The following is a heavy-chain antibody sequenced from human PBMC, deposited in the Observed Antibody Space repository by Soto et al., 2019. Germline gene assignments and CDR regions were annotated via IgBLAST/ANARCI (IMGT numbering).Heavy chain of an antibody. D-gene: IGHD3-22*01. J-gene: IGHJ4*02. CDR1: GFTFSSYA. Sequence: GGSLRLSCAVSGFTFSSYAMHWARKAPGKGLEWVAVISYDGSNKYYADSVKGRFTISRDNSKNTLYLQMNSLRAEDTAVYYCARANYYDSSGYLYWGQGT. CDR3: ARANYYDSSGYLY. CDR2: ISYDGSNK. V-gene: IGHV3-30-3*01.